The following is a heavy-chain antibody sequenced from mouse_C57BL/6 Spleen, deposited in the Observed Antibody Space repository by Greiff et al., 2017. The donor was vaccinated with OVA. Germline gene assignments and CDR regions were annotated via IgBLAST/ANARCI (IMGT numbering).Heavy chain of an antibody. J-gene: IGHJ4*01. CDR2: ISSGSSTI. D-gene: IGHD4-1*01. Sequence: DVLLVESGGGLVKPGGSLKLSCAASGFTFSDYGMHWVRQAPEKGLEWVAYISSGSSTIYYADTVKGRFTISRDNAKNTLFLQMTSLRSEDTAVYYCARISGTWKDYWGQGTSVTVSS. CDR3: ARISGTWKDY. V-gene: IGHV5-17*01. CDR1: GFTFSDYG.